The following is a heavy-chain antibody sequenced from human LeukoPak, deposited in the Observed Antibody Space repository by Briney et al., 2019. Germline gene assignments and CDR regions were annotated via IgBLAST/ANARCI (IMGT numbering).Heavy chain of an antibody. CDR2: ISGSGSST. V-gene: IGHV3-23*01. D-gene: IGHD2-2*02. CDR3: AKSSPLIYCSSTACYNDY. J-gene: IGHJ4*02. CDR1: GFTFTSYG. Sequence: GGSLRLSCAASGFTFTSYGMNWVRQAPGKGLEWVSAISGSGSSTYYADSVKGRFTISRDNSKNTLYLQMNSLRAEDTAVYYCAKSSPLIYCSSTACYNDYWGQGTQVTVSS.